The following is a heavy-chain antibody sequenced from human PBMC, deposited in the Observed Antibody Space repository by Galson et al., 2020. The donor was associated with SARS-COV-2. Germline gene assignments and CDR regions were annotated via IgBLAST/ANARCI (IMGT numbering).Heavy chain of an antibody. J-gene: IGHJ4*02. Sequence: SLKISCAASGFTFSNFGMHWVRQAPGKGLEWVAVIWPDVTKKYYPDSVKGRFTISRDNSKNTLYLQVDSLRADDTAVYYCARGGVAAGTRWIDYWGQGTRVTVSS. CDR2: IWPDVTKK. D-gene: IGHD6-13*01. V-gene: IGHV3-33*01. CDR3: ARGGVAAGTRWIDY. CDR1: GFTFSNFG.